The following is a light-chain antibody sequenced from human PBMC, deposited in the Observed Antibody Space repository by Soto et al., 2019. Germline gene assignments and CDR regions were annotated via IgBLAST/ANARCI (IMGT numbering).Light chain of an antibody. V-gene: IGLV2-23*01. J-gene: IGLJ2*01. Sequence: QSVLTQPASVSGSPGQSITISCTGTSSDVGSYNLVSWYQQHPGKAPKLMIYEGSKRPSGVSNRFSGAKSGKTASLTISGLQAEGEADYYCGACGGSVLFGGGTKVTVL. CDR2: EGS. CDR1: SSDVGSYNL. CDR3: GACGGSVL.